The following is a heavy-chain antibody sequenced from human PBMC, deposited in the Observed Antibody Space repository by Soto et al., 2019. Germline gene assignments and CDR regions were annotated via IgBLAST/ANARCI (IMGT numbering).Heavy chain of an antibody. CDR1: GYTFTSYY. J-gene: IGHJ6*02. D-gene: IGHD6-13*01. CDR3: ARETTGYSSSWFLRYYYYGMDV. V-gene: IGHV1-46*01. CDR2: INPSGGST. Sequence: ASLKVSCKASGYTFTSYYMHWVRQAPGQGLEWMGIINPSGGSTSYAQKFQGRVTMTRDTSTSTVYMELSSLRSEDTAVYYCARETTGYSSSWFLRYYYYGMDVWGQGTTVTVSS.